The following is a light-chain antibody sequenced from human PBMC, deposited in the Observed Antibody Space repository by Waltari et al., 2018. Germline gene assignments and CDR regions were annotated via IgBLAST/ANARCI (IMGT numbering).Light chain of an antibody. J-gene: IGKJ4*01. CDR2: GAS. V-gene: IGKV3-15*01. Sequence: EIVLTQSPAILSVSPGEGATLACSASQSARDNFAWYQHKPGQAPRLLIFGASTRATGFPARFSGSGSGTEFTLTITSLQSEDSAVYFCQQYNGQPLTFGGGTKVEIK. CDR3: QQYNGQPLT. CDR1: QSARDN.